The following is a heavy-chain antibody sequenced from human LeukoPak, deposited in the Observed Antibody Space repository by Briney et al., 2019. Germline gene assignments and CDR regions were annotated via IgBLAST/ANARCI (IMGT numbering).Heavy chain of an antibody. J-gene: IGHJ3*02. V-gene: IGHV3-23*01. D-gene: IGHD3-22*01. Sequence: GSLRLSCAASGLTFSSYAMSWVRQAPGKGLEWVSAISGSGGSTYYADSVKGRFTIFRDNSKNTLYLQMNSLRAEDTAVYYCAKDRRPTYYSDTSGYYFRDAFNIWGQGTMVTVSS. CDR3: AKDRRPTYYSDTSGYYFRDAFNI. CDR2: ISGSGGST. CDR1: GLTFSSYA.